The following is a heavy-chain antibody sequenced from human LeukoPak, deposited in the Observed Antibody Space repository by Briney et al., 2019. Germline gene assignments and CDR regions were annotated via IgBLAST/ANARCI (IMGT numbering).Heavy chain of an antibody. CDR1: GFTFDTYN. Sequence: GGSLRLSCAASGFTFDTYNMNWVRQAPGKGLEWVSYISRSSTAVNYADFVEGRFIISRDNAKNSLYLQMNSLRAEDSAVYYCAKDNPIEKVPGLGPGYWGQGTLATVSS. CDR3: AKDNPIEKVPGLGPGY. CDR2: ISRSSTAV. J-gene: IGHJ4*02. D-gene: IGHD2-2*01. V-gene: IGHV3-48*04.